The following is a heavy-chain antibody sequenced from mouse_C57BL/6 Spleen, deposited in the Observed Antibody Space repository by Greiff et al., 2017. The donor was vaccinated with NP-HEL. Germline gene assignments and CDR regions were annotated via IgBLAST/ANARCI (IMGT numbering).Heavy chain of an antibody. D-gene: IGHD3-1*01. J-gene: IGHJ4*01. Sequence: VQLVESGPGLVAPSQSLSITCTVSGFSLTCYGVDWVRQSPGKGLEWLGVIWGVGSTNYNSALKSRLSISKDNSKSQVFLKMNSLQTDDTAMYYCASETRTGAMDYWGQGTSVTVSS. CDR2: IWGVGST. V-gene: IGHV2-6*01. CDR3: ASETRTGAMDY. CDR1: GFSLTCYG.